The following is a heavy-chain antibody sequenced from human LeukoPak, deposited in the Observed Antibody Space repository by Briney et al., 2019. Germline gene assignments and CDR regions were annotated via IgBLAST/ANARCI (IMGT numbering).Heavy chain of an antibody. Sequence: GGSLRLSCAASGFTFSSYGMHWVRQAPGKGLEWVAVIWYDGSNKYYADSVKGRFTISRDNSKNTLYLQMSSLRAEDTAVYYCARTHTYFYYGMDVWGQGTTVTVSS. CDR1: GFTFSSYG. V-gene: IGHV3-33*01. CDR3: ARTHTYFYYGMDV. CDR2: IWYDGSNK. J-gene: IGHJ6*02. D-gene: IGHD3-10*01.